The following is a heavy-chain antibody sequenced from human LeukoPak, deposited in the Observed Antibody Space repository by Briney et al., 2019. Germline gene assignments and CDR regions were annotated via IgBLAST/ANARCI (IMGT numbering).Heavy chain of an antibody. CDR2: IKHDGSEK. J-gene: IGHJ3*02. V-gene: IGHV3-7*05. CDR3: AREKRYYYHSSGYSVSFDI. Sequence: GASLRLSCAASGFSFSRYWMTWIRQAPGKGLEWVANIKHDGSEKYYLDSVKGRFTISRDNAENSLYLQMNSLRADDTAVYYCAREKRYYYHSSGYSVSFDIWGQGTMVTVSS. D-gene: IGHD3-22*01. CDR1: GFSFSRYW.